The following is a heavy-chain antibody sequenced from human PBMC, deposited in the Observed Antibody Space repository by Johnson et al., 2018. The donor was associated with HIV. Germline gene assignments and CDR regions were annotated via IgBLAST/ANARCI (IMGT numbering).Heavy chain of an antibody. V-gene: IGHV3-20*04. Sequence: VQLVESGGGVVRPGGSLRLSCAASGFTFDDYGMSWVRQAPGKGLERVSGIDWTGGSTDSADSVKGRFTISRDNTMNSLYLQMHSLIAEEPALYYCAQGKRSGWSLHAFEIWGQGKVVTVSS. J-gene: IGHJ3*02. CDR3: AQGKRSGWSLHAFEI. CDR2: IDWTGGST. CDR1: GFTFDDYG. D-gene: IGHD6-19*01.